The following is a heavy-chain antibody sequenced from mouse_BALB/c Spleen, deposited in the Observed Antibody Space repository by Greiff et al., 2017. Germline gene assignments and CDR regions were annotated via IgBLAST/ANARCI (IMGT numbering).Heavy chain of an antibody. CDR3: ARTIYYGSSYVRYYAMDY. D-gene: IGHD1-1*01. J-gene: IGHJ4*01. Sequence: VQLQQPGAELVKPGASVKLSCKASGYTFTSYWMHWVKQRPGQGLEWIGEINPSNGRTNYNEKFKSKATLTVDKSSSTAYMQLSSLTSEDSAVYYCARTIYYGSSYVRYYAMDYWGQGTSVTGSS. CDR1: GYTFTSYW. V-gene: IGHV1S81*02. CDR2: INPSNGRT.